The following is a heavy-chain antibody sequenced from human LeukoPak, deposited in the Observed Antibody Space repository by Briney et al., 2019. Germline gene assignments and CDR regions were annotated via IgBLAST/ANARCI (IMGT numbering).Heavy chain of an antibody. Sequence: SETLSLTCAVYGGSFSGYYWSWIRQPPGKGLEWIGEINHSGSTNYNPSLKSRVTISVDTSKNQFSLKLSSVTAADTAVYYCARRGYYTPAGDYWGQGTLVTVSS. V-gene: IGHV4-34*01. CDR3: ARRGYYTPAGDY. D-gene: IGHD3-3*01. J-gene: IGHJ4*02. CDR2: INHSGST. CDR1: GGSFSGYY.